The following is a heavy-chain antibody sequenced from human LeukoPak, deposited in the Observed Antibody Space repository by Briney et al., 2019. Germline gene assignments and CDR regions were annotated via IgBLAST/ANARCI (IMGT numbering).Heavy chain of an antibody. V-gene: IGHV4-34*01. CDR2: INHSGST. D-gene: IGHD6-13*01. CDR3: ARGHSSRKFWGNYYYYMDV. J-gene: IGHJ6*03. CDR1: GGSFSGYY. Sequence: SETLSLTCAVYGGSFSGYYWSRIRQPPGKGLEWIGEINHSGSTNYNPSLKSRVTISVDTSKNQFSLKLSSVTAADTAVYYCARGHSSRKFWGNYYYYMDVWGKGTTVTVSS.